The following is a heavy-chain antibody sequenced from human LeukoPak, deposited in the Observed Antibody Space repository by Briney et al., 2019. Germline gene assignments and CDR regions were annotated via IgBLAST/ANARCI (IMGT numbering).Heavy chain of an antibody. J-gene: IGHJ4*02. CDR2: MNPNSGNT. V-gene: IGHV1-8*01. Sequence: ASVKVSCKASGYTFTSYDINWVRQATGQGLEWMGWMNPNSGNTGYAQKFQGRVTMTRNTSISTAYMELSSLRSEDTAVYYCAREMGLRSGELSQTPNFDYWGQGTLVTVSS. CDR3: AREMGLRSGELSQTPNFDY. CDR1: GYTFTSYD. D-gene: IGHD3-16*02.